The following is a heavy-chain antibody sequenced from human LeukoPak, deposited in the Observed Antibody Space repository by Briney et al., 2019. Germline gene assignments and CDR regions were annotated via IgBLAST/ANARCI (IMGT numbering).Heavy chain of an antibody. D-gene: IGHD6-19*01. CDR1: GYTFTGYY. V-gene: IGHV1-2*02. J-gene: IGHJ5*02. CDR2: INPNNGAT. Sequence: ASVKVSCKASGYTFTGYYMHWVRQAPGQGLEWMGWINPNNGATNYAQKFLGRVTMTRDTSISTVYMDLSRLRSDDTAVYYCARDTEAVAGSLSWGQGTLVIVSS. CDR3: ARDTEAVAGSLS.